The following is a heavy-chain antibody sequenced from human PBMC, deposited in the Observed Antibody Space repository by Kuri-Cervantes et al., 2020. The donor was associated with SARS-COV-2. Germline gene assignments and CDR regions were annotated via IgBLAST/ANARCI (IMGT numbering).Heavy chain of an antibody. J-gene: IGHJ4*02. V-gene: IGHV3-7*03. D-gene: IGHD4-11*01. CDR1: GYTFIYSH. CDR2: IKQDDTEY. CDR3: VRGTEDYSGARSFFDS. Sequence: GESLKISCAASGYTFIYSHMSWTRQAPGKGLEWVANIKQDDTEYYYVDSVRGRFTISRDNAKNSMYLQMNSLRAEDTAIYYCVRGTEDYSGARSFFDSWGQGTPVTVSS.